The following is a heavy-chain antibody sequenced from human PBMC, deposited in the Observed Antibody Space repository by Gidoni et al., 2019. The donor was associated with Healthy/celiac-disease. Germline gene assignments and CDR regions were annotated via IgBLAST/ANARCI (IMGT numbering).Heavy chain of an antibody. CDR1: GGSISSYY. CDR3: ARQLSGYGDYPRGGMDV. V-gene: IGHV4-4*07. J-gene: IGHJ6*02. CDR2: IYTSGST. D-gene: IGHD4-17*01. Sequence: QVQLQESGPGLVQPSATLSLTCTVSGGSISSYYWSWIRQPAGKGLEWIGRIYTSGSTNYNPSLKSRATMSVDTSKNQFSLKLSSVTAADTAVYYCARQLSGYGDYPRGGMDVWGQGTTVTVSS.